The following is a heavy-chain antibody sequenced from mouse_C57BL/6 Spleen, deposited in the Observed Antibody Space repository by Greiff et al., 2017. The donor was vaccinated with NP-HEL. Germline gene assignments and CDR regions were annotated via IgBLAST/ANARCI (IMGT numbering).Heavy chain of an antibody. CDR2: ISSGGSYT. V-gene: IGHV5-6*01. J-gene: IGHJ4*01. D-gene: IGHD2-1*01. Sequence: EVQGVESGGDLVKPGGSLKLSCAASGFTFSSYGMSWVRQTPDKRLEWVATISSGGSYTYYPDSVKGRFTISRDNAKNTLYLQMSSLKSEDTAMYYCARHVYYGNYYAMDYWGQGTSVTVSS. CDR3: ARHVYYGNYYAMDY. CDR1: GFTFSSYG.